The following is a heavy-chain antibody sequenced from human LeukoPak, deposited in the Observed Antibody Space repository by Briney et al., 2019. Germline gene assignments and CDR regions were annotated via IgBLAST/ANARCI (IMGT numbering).Heavy chain of an antibody. J-gene: IGHJ4*02. V-gene: IGHV4-61*02. Sequence: SETLSLTCTVSGGSISSGSYYWSWIRQPAGKGLEWIGRIYTSGSTNYNPSLKSRVTMSVDTSKNQFSLKLSSVTVADTAVYYCAREVVVTYKFDYWGQGTLVTVSS. D-gene: IGHD2-21*02. CDR1: GGSISSGSYY. CDR3: AREVVVTYKFDY. CDR2: IYTSGST.